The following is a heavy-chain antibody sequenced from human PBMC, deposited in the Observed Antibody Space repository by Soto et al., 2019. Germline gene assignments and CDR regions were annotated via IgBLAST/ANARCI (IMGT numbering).Heavy chain of an antibody. J-gene: IGHJ6*02. CDR1: GFTFPRFG. Sequence: QVQLVESGGGVVQPGRSLRLSCAASGFTFPRFGMHCVRQAPGKGLEWVALITYEGSQIYYADAVKGRFTISRDNGDNTLSLQMDNLRTEDTATYFCAKGRGGMNRAHYFGLDVWGQGTTVTVSS. V-gene: IGHV3-30*18. D-gene: IGHD1-26*01. CDR3: AKGRGGMNRAHYFGLDV. CDR2: ITYEGSQI.